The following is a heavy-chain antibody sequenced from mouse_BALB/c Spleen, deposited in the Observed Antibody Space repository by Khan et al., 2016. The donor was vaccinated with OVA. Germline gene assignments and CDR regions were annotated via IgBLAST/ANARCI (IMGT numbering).Heavy chain of an antibody. V-gene: IGHV1-18*01. D-gene: IGHD1-1*01. CDR2: ITPNNGGT. J-gene: IGHJ2*01. CDR1: GYTFTDYN. CDR3: TRGGHGSPFDY. Sequence: EVQLQQSGPELVKPGASVKIPCKASGYTFTDYNMDWVKQSHGKSLEWIGDITPNNGGTIYNQKLKGKATLTVDKSTSTAYMELRSLTSEDTAVYYCTRGGHGSPFDYWGQGTTLTVSS.